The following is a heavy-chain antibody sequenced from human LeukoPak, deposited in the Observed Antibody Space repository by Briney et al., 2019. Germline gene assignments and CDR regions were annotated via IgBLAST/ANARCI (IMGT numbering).Heavy chain of an antibody. CDR3: ARELAVAGSYYYYYYGMDV. V-gene: IGHV4-59*12. D-gene: IGHD6-19*01. CDR1: GGSISDYY. J-gene: IGHJ6*02. CDR2: IYYTGST. Sequence: SETLSLTCTVSGGSISDYYWNWIRQPPGRGLEWIGYIYYTGSTTYNPSLESRVIMSVDTSQNQLSLKLSSVTAADTAVYYCARELAVAGSYYYYYYGMDVWGQGATVTVSS.